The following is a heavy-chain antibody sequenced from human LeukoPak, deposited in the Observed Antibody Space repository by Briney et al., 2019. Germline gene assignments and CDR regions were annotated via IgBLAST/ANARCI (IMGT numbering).Heavy chain of an antibody. V-gene: IGHV1-69*01. D-gene: IGHD6-13*01. CDR3: AAVEAAAGYGSDY. CDR1: GGTFSSYA. Sequence: ASVKVSCKASGGTFSSYAITWVRQAPGQGLEWMGGIIPMSGTANYAQKFQGRVTITADESTSTAYMEVNSLRSEDTAVYYCAAVEAAAGYGSDYWGQGTLVTVSS. CDR2: IIPMSGTA. J-gene: IGHJ4*02.